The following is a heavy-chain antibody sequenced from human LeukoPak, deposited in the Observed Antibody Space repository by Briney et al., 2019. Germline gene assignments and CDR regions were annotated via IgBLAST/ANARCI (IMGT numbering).Heavy chain of an antibody. CDR3: ARDSGWSHYYFDY. CDR2: MNPNSGNT. V-gene: IGHV1-8*01. Sequence: ASVKVSCKASGYTFTSSDFNWVRQATGQGLEWMGWMNPNSGNTGYAQKFQGRVTMTRDTSISTAYMELSSLRSEDTAVYYCARDSGWSHYYFDYWGQGTLVTVSS. CDR1: GYTFTSSD. D-gene: IGHD6-19*01. J-gene: IGHJ4*02.